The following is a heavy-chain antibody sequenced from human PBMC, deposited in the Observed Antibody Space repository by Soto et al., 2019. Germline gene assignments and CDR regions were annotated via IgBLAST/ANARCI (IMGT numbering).Heavy chain of an antibody. CDR1: GFTFSKFW. V-gene: IGHV3-74*01. CDR3: VRDNFGVDF. CDR2: INSDGTDA. D-gene: IGHD2-8*01. Sequence: GGSLRLSCAASGFTFSKFWMQWVRQAPGQGLVWVSHINSDGTDATYADSVKGRFSISRDNAKNTLFLQMNSLRVEDTAVYYCVRDNFGVDFWGQGTLVTVSS. J-gene: IGHJ4*02.